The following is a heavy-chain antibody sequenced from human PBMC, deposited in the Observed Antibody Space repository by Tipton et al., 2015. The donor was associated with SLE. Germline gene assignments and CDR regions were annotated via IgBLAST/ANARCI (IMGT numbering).Heavy chain of an antibody. D-gene: IGHD2-21*01. CDR2: IRYDGANK. CDR1: GFTFTSFG. Sequence: SLRLSCTASGFTFTSFGLHWVRQAPGKGLEWLAFIRYDGANKYYADSVKDRFSSSRDHYKNTLYLQINSLSAEDTAVYYCAKDLAYRGGLDYWGQGTLVTVSS. V-gene: IGHV3-30*02. CDR3: AKDLAYRGGLDY. J-gene: IGHJ4*02.